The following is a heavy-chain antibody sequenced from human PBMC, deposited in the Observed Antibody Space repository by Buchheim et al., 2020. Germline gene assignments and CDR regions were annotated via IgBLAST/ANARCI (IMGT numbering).Heavy chain of an antibody. D-gene: IGHD5-18*01. CDR1: GGSFSGYY. V-gene: IGHV4-34*01. CDR3: ARRPLDKAMVTSMRNWYFDL. J-gene: IGHJ2*01. CDR2: INDSGST. Sequence: QVQLQQWGAGLLKPSETLSLTCAVYGGSFSGYYWSWIRQPPGKGLEWIGEINDSGSTNYNPSLKSRVHISLDTSKNQFSRKLSSVTAADTAVYYCARRPLDKAMVTSMRNWYFDLWGRGTL.